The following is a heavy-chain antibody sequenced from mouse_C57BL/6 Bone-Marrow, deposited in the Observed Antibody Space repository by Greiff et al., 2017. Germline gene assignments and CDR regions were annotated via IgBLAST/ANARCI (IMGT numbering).Heavy chain of an antibody. V-gene: IGHV3-6*01. Sequence: DVKLVESGPGLVKPSQSLSLTCSVTGYSITSGYYWNWIRQFPGNKLEWMGYISYDGSNNYNPSLKNRISITRDTSKNQFFLKLNSVTTEDTATYYCARPSYDGYFSWFAYWGQGTLVTVSA. J-gene: IGHJ3*01. CDR3: ARPSYDGYFSWFAY. CDR2: ISYDGSN. CDR1: GYSITSGYY. D-gene: IGHD2-3*01.